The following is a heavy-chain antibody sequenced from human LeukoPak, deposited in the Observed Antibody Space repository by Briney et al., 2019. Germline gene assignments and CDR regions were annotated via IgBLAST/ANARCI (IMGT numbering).Heavy chain of an antibody. J-gene: IGHJ6*03. CDR3: ARGCQYQLLIFLYYYMDV. V-gene: IGHV1-2*02. D-gene: IGHD2-2*01. CDR1: GYTFTGYY. Sequence: ASVKVSCKASGYTFTGYYMHWVRQAPGQGLEWMGWINPNSGGTNYAQKFQGRVTMTRDTSISTAYMELSRLRSDDTAAYYCARGCQYQLLIFLYYYMDVWGKGTTVTVSS. CDR2: INPNSGGT.